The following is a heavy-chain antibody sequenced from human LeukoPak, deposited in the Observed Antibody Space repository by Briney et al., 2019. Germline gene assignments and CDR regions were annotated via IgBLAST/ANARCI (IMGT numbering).Heavy chain of an antibody. CDR1: GGSISYYY. V-gene: IGHV4-59*01. CDR3: ARTTEGYCRSTSCYGFYYSYYMDV. D-gene: IGHD2-2*01. Sequence: SETLSLTCTVSGGSISYYYWSWIRQPPGKGLEWIGYIYYSGSTNYNPSLKSRVTISVATSKNQFSLKLNSVTAADTTVYYCARTTEGYCRSTSCYGFYYSYYMDVWGKGTTVTISS. J-gene: IGHJ6*03. CDR2: IYYSGST.